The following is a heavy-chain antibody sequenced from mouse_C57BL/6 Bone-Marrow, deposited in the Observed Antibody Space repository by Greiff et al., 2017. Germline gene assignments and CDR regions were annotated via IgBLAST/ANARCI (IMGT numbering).Heavy chain of an antibody. D-gene: IGHD1-1*01. V-gene: IGHV5-6*01. Sequence: EVQGVESGGDLVKPGGSLKLSCAASGFTFSSYGMSWVRQTPDKRLEWVATISSGGSCTYYPDSVKGRFTISRDNAKNTLYLQMSSLKSEDTAMYYCAILTTVLYWYFDVWGTGTTVTVSS. CDR2: ISSGGSCT. J-gene: IGHJ1*03. CDR1: GFTFSSYG. CDR3: AILTTVLYWYFDV.